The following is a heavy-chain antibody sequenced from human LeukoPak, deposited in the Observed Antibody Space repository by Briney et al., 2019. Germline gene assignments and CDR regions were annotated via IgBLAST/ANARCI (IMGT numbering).Heavy chain of an antibody. CDR2: IIPIFGTA. D-gene: IGHD6-6*01. Sequence: GASVKVSCKASGGTFSSYAISWVRQAPGQGLEWMGGIIPIFGTANYAQKFQGRVTITTDESTSTAYMELSSLGSEDTAVYYCAHPLALARDAFDIWGQGTMVTVSS. CDR3: AHPLALARDAFDI. V-gene: IGHV1-69*05. J-gene: IGHJ3*02. CDR1: GGTFSSYA.